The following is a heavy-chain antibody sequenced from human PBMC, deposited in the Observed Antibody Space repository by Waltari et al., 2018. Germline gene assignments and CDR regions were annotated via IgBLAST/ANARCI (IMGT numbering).Heavy chain of an antibody. CDR3: ARDGDIVATISLFDY. CDR2: ISRSGSTI. CDR1: GFTFSSYE. V-gene: IGHV3-48*03. D-gene: IGHD5-12*01. Sequence: EVQLVESGGGLVQPGGSLRLSCAASGFTFSSYEMNWVRQAQGKGLEWVSYISRSGSTIYYADSVKGRFTISRDNAKNSLYLQMNSLRAEDTAVYYCARDGDIVATISLFDYWGQGTLVTVSS. J-gene: IGHJ4*02.